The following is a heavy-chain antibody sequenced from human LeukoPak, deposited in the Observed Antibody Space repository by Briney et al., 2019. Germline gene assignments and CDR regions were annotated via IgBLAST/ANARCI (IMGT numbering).Heavy chain of an antibody. J-gene: IGHJ6*04. CDR3: ARGGIPGGDYPSDV. V-gene: IGHV3-21*01. D-gene: IGHD4-17*01. CDR2: ISSSSSYI. CDR1: GLTFSSYS. Sequence: PGGSLRLSCAAPGLTFSSYSMNWVRQAPGKGLEWVSSISSSSSYIYYADSVKGRFTISRDNAKNSLYLQMNSLRAEDTAVYYCARGGIPGGDYPSDVWGKGTTVTVSS.